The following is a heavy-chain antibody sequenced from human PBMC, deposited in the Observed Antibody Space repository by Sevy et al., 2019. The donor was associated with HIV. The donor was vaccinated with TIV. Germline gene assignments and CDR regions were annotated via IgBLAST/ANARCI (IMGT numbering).Heavy chain of an antibody. CDR2: IGTAGDT. J-gene: IGHJ6*02. Sequence: GGSLRLSCVASGFTFSSYDMHWVRQATGKGLEWVSAIGTAGDTYYPGSVKGRFTISRENAKNSLYLQMNSLRAGDTAVYYCAREGSVRFLEWLFPYGMDVWGQGTTVTVSS. V-gene: IGHV3-13*01. CDR3: AREGSVRFLEWLFPYGMDV. D-gene: IGHD3-3*01. CDR1: GFTFSSYD.